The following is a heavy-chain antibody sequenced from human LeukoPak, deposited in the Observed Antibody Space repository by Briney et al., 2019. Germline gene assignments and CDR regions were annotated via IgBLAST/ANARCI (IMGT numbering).Heavy chain of an antibody. Sequence: ASVKVSCKASGYTFTGYYMHWVRQAPGQGLEWMGWINPNSGGTNYAQKFQGWVTMTRDTSISTAYMELSRLRSDDTAVYYCARDNIAVVGSSHGPHAFDIWGQGTMVTVSS. CDR1: GYTFTGYY. D-gene: IGHD6-19*01. CDR3: ARDNIAVVGSSHGPHAFDI. V-gene: IGHV1-2*04. CDR2: INPNSGGT. J-gene: IGHJ3*02.